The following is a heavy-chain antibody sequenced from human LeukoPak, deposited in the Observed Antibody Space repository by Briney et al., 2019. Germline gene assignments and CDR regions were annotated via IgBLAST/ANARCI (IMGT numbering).Heavy chain of an antibody. V-gene: IGHV3-23*01. CDR2: ISGSGGST. CDR3: AKDYGSGSYYGPFY. J-gene: IGHJ4*02. Sequence: GGSLRLSCAASGFTFSSYAMSWVRQAPGKGLEWVSAISGSGGSTYYADSVKGRFTISRDNSKNTLYLQMNSLRAEDTAVYYCAKDYGSGSYYGPFYWGQGTLVTVSS. D-gene: IGHD3-10*01. CDR1: GFTFSSYA.